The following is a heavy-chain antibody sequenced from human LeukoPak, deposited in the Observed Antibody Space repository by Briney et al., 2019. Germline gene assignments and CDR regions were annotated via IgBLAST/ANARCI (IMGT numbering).Heavy chain of an antibody. CDR3: ARGTNYYDSTGMSD. CDR2: INSDGSST. J-gene: IGHJ4*02. D-gene: IGHD3-22*01. CDR1: GFTFTSYW. V-gene: IGHV3-74*01. Sequence: QAGGSLRLSCAASGFTFTSYWMHWARKAPGKGLVWVSRINSDGSSTNYADSVKGRFTISRDNAKNTLYLQVNSLRAEDTAVYFCARGTNYYDSTGMSDWGQGTLVTVSS.